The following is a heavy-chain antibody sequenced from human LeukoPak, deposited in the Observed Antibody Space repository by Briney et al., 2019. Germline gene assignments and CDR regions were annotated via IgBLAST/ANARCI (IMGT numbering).Heavy chain of an antibody. Sequence: SLRLSCAASGFTFSNYWMSWVRQAPGKGLEWVSGISWNSGSIGYADSVKGRFTISRDNTKNSLYLQMNSLRAEDTAVYYCAKDGGSDPDSFDIWGQGTMVTVSS. D-gene: IGHD2-21*02. CDR1: GFTFSNYW. CDR2: ISWNSGSI. V-gene: IGHV3-9*01. CDR3: AKDGGSDPDSFDI. J-gene: IGHJ3*02.